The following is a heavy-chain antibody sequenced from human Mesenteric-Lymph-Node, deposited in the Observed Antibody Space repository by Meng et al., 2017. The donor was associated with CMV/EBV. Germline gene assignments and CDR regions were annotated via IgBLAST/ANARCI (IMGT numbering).Heavy chain of an antibody. CDR3: ARDRSTTKLSPFDY. CDR2: INPNSGGT. D-gene: IGHD1-1*01. V-gene: IGHV1-2*02. J-gene: IGHJ4*02. Sequence: ASVKVSCKASGYTFTGYYMHWVRRAPGQGLEWMGWINPNSGGTNYAQKFQGRVTMTRDTSISTAYMELSRLRSDDTAVYYCARDRSTTKLSPFDYWGQGTLVTVSS. CDR1: GYTFTGYY.